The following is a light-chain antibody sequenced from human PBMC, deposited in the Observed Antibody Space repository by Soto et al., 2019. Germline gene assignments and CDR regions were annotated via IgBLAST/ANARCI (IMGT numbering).Light chain of an antibody. CDR1: SSDVGGYNY. V-gene: IGLV2-8*01. J-gene: IGLJ3*02. Sequence: QSALTQPPSASGSPGQSVTISCTGTSSDVGGYNYVSWYQRHPGKAPQLMIYEVTKRPSGVPDRFSGSKSGNTASLTVSGLQGEDEGDYYCSSYAGSNILVFGGGTKLPVL. CDR3: SSYAGSNILV. CDR2: EVT.